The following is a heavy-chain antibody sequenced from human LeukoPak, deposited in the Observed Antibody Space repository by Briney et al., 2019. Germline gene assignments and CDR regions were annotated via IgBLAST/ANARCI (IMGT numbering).Heavy chain of an antibody. CDR3: AKRGVVIRVILVGFHKEAYYFES. Sequence: RSGGSLRLSCAVSGITLNNYGMTWVRQAPGRGLEWVAGMSGSGGSTTYADSVKGRFTISRDNPKNTLYLQMNSLRAQDTAVYFCAKRGVVIRVILVGFHKEAYYFESWGQGALVTVSS. D-gene: IGHD3/OR15-3a*01. J-gene: IGHJ4*02. CDR2: MSGSGGST. CDR1: GITLNNYG. V-gene: IGHV3-23*01.